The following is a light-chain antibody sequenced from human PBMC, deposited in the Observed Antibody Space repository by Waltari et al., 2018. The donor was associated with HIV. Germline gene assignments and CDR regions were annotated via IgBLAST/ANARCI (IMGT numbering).Light chain of an antibody. J-gene: IGKJ3*01. CDR2: GAS. CDR3: QQYNSWPLT. V-gene: IGKV3-15*01. CDR1: QNVSAN. Sequence: CRASQNVSANLAWYQQKPGQPPRLLIYGASARATDGPARFSGSGSGTEFNLSIAALRSEDLAVYFCQQYNSWPLTFGPGSKVNIK.